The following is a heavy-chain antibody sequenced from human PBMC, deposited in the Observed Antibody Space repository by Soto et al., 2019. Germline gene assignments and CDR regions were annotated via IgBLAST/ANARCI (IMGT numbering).Heavy chain of an antibody. CDR2: ISAYNGNT. Sequence: ASVKVSCKASGCTFTSYGISWVRQAPGQGLEWMGWISAYNGNTNYAQKLQGRVTMTTDTSTSTAYMELRSLRSDDTAVYYCARDQGFYDSSGYYVRQPYYFDYWGQGTLVTVSS. D-gene: IGHD3-22*01. V-gene: IGHV1-18*01. J-gene: IGHJ4*02. CDR3: ARDQGFYDSSGYYVRQPYYFDY. CDR1: GCTFTSYG.